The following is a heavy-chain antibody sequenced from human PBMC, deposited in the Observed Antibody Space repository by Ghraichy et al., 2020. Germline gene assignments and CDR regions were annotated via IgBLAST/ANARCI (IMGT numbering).Heavy chain of an antibody. V-gene: IGHV3-48*01. CDR1: GFTFSSYS. J-gene: IGHJ6*02. Sequence: GESLNISCAASGFTFSSYSMNWVRQAPGKGLEWVSYISSSSSTIYYADSVKGRFTISRDNAKNSLYLQMNSLRAEDTAVYYCARVGIAAAGRVLLHFYYGMDVWGQGTTVTVSS. CDR3: ARVGIAAAGRVLLHFYYGMDV. CDR2: ISSSSSTI. D-gene: IGHD6-13*01.